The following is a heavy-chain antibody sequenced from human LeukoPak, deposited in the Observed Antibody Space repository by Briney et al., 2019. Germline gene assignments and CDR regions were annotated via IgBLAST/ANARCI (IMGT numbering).Heavy chain of an antibody. Sequence: GASVKVSCKASGYIFTGYHIHWVRQAPGQGLEWMGWINPNSGVTNYAQEFQGRVTMTRDTSISTAYMELSRLRSEDTAVYYCARDGVCYGSGSSYYYYGMDVWGQRTTVTVSS. CDR2: INPNSGVT. CDR3: ARDGVCYGSGSSYYYYGMDV. J-gene: IGHJ6*02. CDR1: GYIFTGYH. V-gene: IGHV1-2*02. D-gene: IGHD3-10*01.